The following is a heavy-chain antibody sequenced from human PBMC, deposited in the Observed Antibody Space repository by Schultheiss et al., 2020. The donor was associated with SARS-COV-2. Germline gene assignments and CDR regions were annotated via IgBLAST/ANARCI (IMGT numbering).Heavy chain of an antibody. CDR3: ATGPIGYCSGGSCYSARFDY. CDR1: GGSISSYY. V-gene: IGHV4-59*12. Sequence: SETLSLTCTVSGGSISSYYWSWIRQPPGKGLEWIGYIYYSGSTNYNPSLKSRVTISVDTSKNQFSLKLSSVTAADTAVYYCATGPIGYCSGGSCYSARFDYWGQGTLVTVSS. J-gene: IGHJ4*02. CDR2: IYYSGST. D-gene: IGHD2-15*01.